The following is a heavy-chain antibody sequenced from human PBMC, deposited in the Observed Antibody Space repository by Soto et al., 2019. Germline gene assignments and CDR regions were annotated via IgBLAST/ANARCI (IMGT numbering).Heavy chain of an antibody. CDR1: GGSISSSY. V-gene: IGHV4-59*01. D-gene: IGHD2-15*01. Sequence: SETLSLTCTVSGGSISSSYWSWIRQPPGKGLEWLAYIYDDGSANYNPSLKSRATISLDMSKNQFSLKLTPVTAADTAVYYCARDKYCSGGSCRKNWFDPWGQGTLVTVSS. CDR3: ARDKYCSGGSCRKNWFDP. CDR2: IYDDGSA. J-gene: IGHJ5*02.